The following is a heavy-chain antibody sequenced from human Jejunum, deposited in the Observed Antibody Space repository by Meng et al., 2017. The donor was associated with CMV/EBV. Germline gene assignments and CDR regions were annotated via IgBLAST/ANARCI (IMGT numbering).Heavy chain of an antibody. CDR2: IIPMFGTA. D-gene: IGHD1-26*01. Sequence: GAIFGDSAIDWVRHAPGQGLEWMGGIIPMFGTADYSQKFQGRLTITRDESTSTAYMELSSLRSEDTAMYYCAGQWGDQYYYGLDMWGQGTTVTVSS. J-gene: IGHJ6*02. V-gene: IGHV1-69*05. CDR3: AGQWGDQYYYGLDM. CDR1: GAIFGDSA.